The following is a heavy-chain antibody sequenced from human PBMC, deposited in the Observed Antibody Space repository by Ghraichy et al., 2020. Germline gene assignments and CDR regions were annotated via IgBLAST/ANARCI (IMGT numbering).Heavy chain of an antibody. D-gene: IGHD3-22*01. J-gene: IGHJ4*02. CDR3: ARVLGGRNYDSSGYYMDY. CDR2: ISYDGSNK. CDR1: GFTFSSYA. V-gene: IGHV3-30*04. Sequence: GGSLRLSCAASGFTFSSYAMHWVRQAPGKGLEWVAVISYDGSNKYYADSVKGRFTISRDNSKNTLYLQMNSLRAEDTAVYYCARVLGGRNYDSSGYYMDYWGQGTLVTVSS.